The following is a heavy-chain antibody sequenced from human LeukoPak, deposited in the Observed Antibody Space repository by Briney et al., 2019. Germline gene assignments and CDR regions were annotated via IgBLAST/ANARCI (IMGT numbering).Heavy chain of an antibody. Sequence: SETLSLTCTVSGGSISSYYWSWIRQPPGKGLEWIGYIYYSGSINYNPSLKSRVTISVDTSKNQFSLKLSSVTAADTAVYYCARVLAAAGYFDYWGQGTLVTVSS. CDR3: ARVLAAAGYFDY. CDR2: IYYSGSI. CDR1: GGSISSYY. D-gene: IGHD6-13*01. V-gene: IGHV4-59*01. J-gene: IGHJ4*02.